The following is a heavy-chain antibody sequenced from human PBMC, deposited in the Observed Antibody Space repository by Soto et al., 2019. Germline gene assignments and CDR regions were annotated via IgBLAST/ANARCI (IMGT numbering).Heavy chain of an antibody. CDR1: GVSFSGYY. CDR3: ARARPRTMIVVVITPAFDY. V-gene: IGHV4-34*01. D-gene: IGHD3-22*01. Sequence: SETLSLTCAVYGVSFSGYYWSWIRQPPGKGLEWIGEINHSGSTNYNPSLKSRVTISVDTSKNQFSLKLSSVTAADTAVYYCARARPRTMIVVVITPAFDYWGQGTLVTVS. CDR2: INHSGST. J-gene: IGHJ4*02.